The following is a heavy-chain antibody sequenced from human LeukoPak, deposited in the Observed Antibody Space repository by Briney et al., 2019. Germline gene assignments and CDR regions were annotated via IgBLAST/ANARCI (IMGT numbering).Heavy chain of an antibody. V-gene: IGHV3-11*01. D-gene: IGHD6-19*01. CDR1: GFTFSDSY. CDR3: ARSPQSGSGWYDYFDY. Sequence: NAGGSLRLSCGASGFTFSDSYMSWIRQAPGKGLEWVSYISSSGGTMYYADSVKGRFTISRDNAKNSLYLQMNSLRAEDTAVYYCARSPQSGSGWYDYFDYWGQGTLVTVSS. J-gene: IGHJ4*02. CDR2: ISSSGGTM.